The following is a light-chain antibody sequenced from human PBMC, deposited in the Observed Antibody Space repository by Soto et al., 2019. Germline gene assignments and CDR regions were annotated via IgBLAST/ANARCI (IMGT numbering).Light chain of an antibody. V-gene: IGKV1-5*01. CDR3: QQFHSFSRT. CDR1: QNINSW. CDR2: DAS. Sequence: IRITWSPSTRPASVGDRVTITCRASQNINSWLAWYQQKPGKAPNLLIYDASTLESGVPSRFSGSGSGTEFTLTISSLQPEDFATYYCQQFHSFSRTFGQGTKVDIK. J-gene: IGKJ1*01.